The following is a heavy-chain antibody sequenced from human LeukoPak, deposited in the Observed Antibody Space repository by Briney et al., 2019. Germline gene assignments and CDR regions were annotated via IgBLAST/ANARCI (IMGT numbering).Heavy chain of an antibody. J-gene: IGHJ4*02. CDR1: GFSFSTYG. CDR3: AREMYGSGLYYFDY. CDR2: IVGGGSDR. Sequence: GGSQRLSCASSGFSFSTYGMVWVRQAPWKGLEWVSHIVGGGSDRTYYADSVKGRFTVSRENAKNSLYLHMNSLRAEDTAVYYCAREMYGSGLYYFDYWGQGTLVTASS. V-gene: IGHV3-48*03. D-gene: IGHD3-10*01.